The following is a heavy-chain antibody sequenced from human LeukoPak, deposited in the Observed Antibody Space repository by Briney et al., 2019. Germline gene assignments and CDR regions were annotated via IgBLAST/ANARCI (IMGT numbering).Heavy chain of an antibody. Sequence: SVKVPCKASGGTFSSYAISWVRQAPGQGLEWMGGIIPIFGTANYAQKFQGRVTITADESTSTAYMELSSLRSEDTAVYYCARDYSSSWYSGWFDPWGQGTLVTVSS. D-gene: IGHD6-13*01. CDR2: IIPIFGTA. J-gene: IGHJ5*02. CDR3: ARDYSSSWYSGWFDP. CDR1: GGTFSSYA. V-gene: IGHV1-69*13.